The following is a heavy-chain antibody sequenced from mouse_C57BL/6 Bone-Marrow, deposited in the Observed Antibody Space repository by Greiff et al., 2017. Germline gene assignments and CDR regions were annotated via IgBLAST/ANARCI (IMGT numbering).Heavy chain of an antibody. CDR3: ARSFIITVVGYYDAMDY. J-gene: IGHJ4*01. Sequence: EVQRVESGGGLVKPGGSLKLSCAASGFTFSDYGMHWVRQAPEKGLEWVAYISSGSGTIYYADKVKGRFTISRDNAKNALFLQMTSLRSEDTAMYYGARSFIITVVGYYDAMDYWGQGTSVTVSS. D-gene: IGHD1-1*01. CDR2: ISSGSGTI. V-gene: IGHV5-17*01. CDR1: GFTFSDYG.